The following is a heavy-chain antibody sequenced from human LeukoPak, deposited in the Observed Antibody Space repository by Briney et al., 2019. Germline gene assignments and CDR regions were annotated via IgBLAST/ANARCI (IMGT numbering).Heavy chain of an antibody. Sequence: SVKVSCKASGGTFSSYAISWVRQAPGQGLEWMGGIIPIFGTANYAQMFQGRVTITADKSTSTAYMELSSLRSEDTAVYYCASKYYDTLTGYPYWGQGTLVTVSS. CDR3: ASKYYDTLTGYPY. J-gene: IGHJ4*02. D-gene: IGHD3-9*01. V-gene: IGHV1-69*06. CDR1: GGTFSSYA. CDR2: IIPIFGTA.